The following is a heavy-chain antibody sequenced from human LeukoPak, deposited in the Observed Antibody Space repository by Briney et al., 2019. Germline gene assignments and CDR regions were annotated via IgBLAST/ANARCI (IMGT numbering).Heavy chain of an antibody. J-gene: IGHJ4*02. CDR1: GGSISSSSYY. CDR3: ARSGSYRTRVGYFDY. D-gene: IGHD1-26*01. CDR2: IYYSVST. Sequence: SETLSLTCTVSGGSISSSSYYWGWIRQPPGKGLEWIGSIYYSVSTYYNPSLKSRVTISVDTSKNQFSLKLSSVTAADTAVYYCARSGSYRTRVGYFDYWGQGTLVTVSS. V-gene: IGHV4-39*01.